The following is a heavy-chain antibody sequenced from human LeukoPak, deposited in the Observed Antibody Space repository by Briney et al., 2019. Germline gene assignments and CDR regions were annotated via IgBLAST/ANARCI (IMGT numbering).Heavy chain of an antibody. D-gene: IGHD3-10*01. Sequence: GGSLRLSCAASGFTLTNAWMNWVRQAPGKGLEWVAFIRYNGNNQYYADSVKGRFTISRDNSKNTLYLQMNSLKGDDTAVYYCAKDSAFYYIDVWGKGTTVIISS. J-gene: IGHJ6*03. CDR2: IRYNGNNQ. CDR3: AKDSAFYYIDV. V-gene: IGHV3-30*02. CDR1: GFTLTNAW.